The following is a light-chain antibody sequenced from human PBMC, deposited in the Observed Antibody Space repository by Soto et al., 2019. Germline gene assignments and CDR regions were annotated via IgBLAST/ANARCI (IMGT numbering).Light chain of an antibody. CDR1: QGISNY. V-gene: IGKV1-27*01. J-gene: IGKJ1*01. CDR2: AAS. Sequence: DIQMTQSPSSLSASVGDRVTITCRARQGISNYLAWYQQKPGKVPKLLSYAASTLQSGVPSLFSDSGSWTDFTLTISSLQPEDVATYYYQKYNSAPWTFGQGTQVEI. CDR3: QKYNSAPWT.